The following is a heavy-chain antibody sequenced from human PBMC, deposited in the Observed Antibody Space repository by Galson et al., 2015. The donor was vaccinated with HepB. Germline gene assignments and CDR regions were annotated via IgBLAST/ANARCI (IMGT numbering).Heavy chain of an antibody. CDR2: IKSKTDGGTT. Sequence: SLRLSCAASGFTFSNAWMSWVRQAPGKGLEWVGRIKSKTDGGTTDYAAPVKGRFTISRDDSKNTLYLQMNSLKTEDTAVYYCTTGYSSGWYLGDAFDIWGQGTMVTVSS. J-gene: IGHJ3*02. D-gene: IGHD6-19*01. CDR1: GFTFSNAW. CDR3: TTGYSSGWYLGDAFDI. V-gene: IGHV3-15*01.